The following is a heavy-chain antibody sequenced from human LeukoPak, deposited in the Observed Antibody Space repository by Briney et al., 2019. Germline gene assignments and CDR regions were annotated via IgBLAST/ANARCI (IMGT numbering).Heavy chain of an antibody. CDR2: INHSGST. CDR1: GGSFSGYY. CDR3: ASRVLRYIDWLPSAEYFQH. Sequence: KPSETLSLTCAVYGGSFSGYYWSWIRQPPGKGLEWIGEINHSGSTNYNPSLKSRVTISVDTSKNQFSLKLSSVTAADTAVYYCASRVLRYIDWLPSAEYFQHWGQGTLVTVSS. V-gene: IGHV4-34*01. J-gene: IGHJ1*01. D-gene: IGHD3-9*01.